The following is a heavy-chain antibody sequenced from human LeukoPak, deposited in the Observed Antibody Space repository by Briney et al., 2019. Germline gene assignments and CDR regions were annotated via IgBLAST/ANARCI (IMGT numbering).Heavy chain of an antibody. CDR2: IKQDGSEK. Sequence: PGGSLRLSCAASGFTFSSYWMSWVRQAPGKGLEWVANIKQDGSEKYYVDSVKGRFTISRDNAKSSLYLQMNSLRAEDTAVYYCARDSKTPIAVAAAFDYWGQGTLVTVSS. CDR1: GFTFSSYW. V-gene: IGHV3-7*01. CDR3: ARDSKTPIAVAAAFDY. J-gene: IGHJ4*02. D-gene: IGHD6-19*01.